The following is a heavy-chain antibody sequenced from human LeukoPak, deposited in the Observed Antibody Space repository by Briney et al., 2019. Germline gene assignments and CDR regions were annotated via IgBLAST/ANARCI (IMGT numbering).Heavy chain of an antibody. V-gene: IGHV1-18*01. Sequence: ASVKVSCKASGYTFSIYGFSWVRQAPGQGLEWMGWISVYNGNTNYAQKFQGRVTMTTDTSTSTAHMELRSLRSDNTAVYYCARQGYSGHSQGAADYWGQGTLVTVSS. D-gene: IGHD4-23*01. J-gene: IGHJ4*02. CDR1: GYTFSIYG. CDR3: ARQGYSGHSQGAADY. CDR2: ISVYNGNT.